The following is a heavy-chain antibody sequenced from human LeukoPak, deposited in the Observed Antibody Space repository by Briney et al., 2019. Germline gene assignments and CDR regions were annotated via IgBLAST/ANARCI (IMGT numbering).Heavy chain of an antibody. CDR3: TKGGRSSAFDF. D-gene: IGHD3-16*02. V-gene: IGHV3-23*01. CDR2: ISTTGDTT. CDR1: GFTVSSNY. Sequence: GGSLRLSCAASGFTVSSNYMSWVRQAPGKGLEWVSFISTTGDTTYYADSVKGRFTISRDNSKNTLYLQMDSLRAEDTAVYYCTKGGRSSAFDFWGQGSLVTVSS. J-gene: IGHJ4*02.